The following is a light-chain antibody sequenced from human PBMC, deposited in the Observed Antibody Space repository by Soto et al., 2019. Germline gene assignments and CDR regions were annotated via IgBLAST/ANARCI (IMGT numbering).Light chain of an antibody. CDR3: QQYYSSPFG. CDR2: WAS. CDR1: QSVLYSSNNKNY. J-gene: IGKJ3*01. V-gene: IGKV4-1*01. Sequence: DIVMTQSPESLAVSLGERATINCKSSQSVLYSSNNKNYLAWYQQKPGQPPKLLIYWASTRESGVPDRFSGSGSGTDFTLTISSLQAEDVAVYYCQQYYSSPFGFGPGTKVDIK.